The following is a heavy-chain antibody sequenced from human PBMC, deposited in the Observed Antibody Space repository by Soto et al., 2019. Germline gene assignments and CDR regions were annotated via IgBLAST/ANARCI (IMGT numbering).Heavy chain of an antibody. CDR2: IYYSGST. D-gene: IGHD2-2*01. CDR3: ARGGYCSSTSCPRRYYFDY. J-gene: IGHJ4*02. CDR1: GGSISSGGYY. V-gene: IGHV4-31*03. Sequence: QVQLQESGPGLVKPSQTLSLTCTVSGGSISSGGYYWSWIRQHPGKGLEWIGYIYYSGSTYYNPSLKSRVTISVDTSKNQFSLKLSSVTAADTAVYYCARGGYCSSTSCPRRYYFDYWGQGTLVTVSS.